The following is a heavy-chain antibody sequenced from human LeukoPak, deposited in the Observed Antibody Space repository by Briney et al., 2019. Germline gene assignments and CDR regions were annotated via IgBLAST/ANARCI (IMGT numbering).Heavy chain of an antibody. D-gene: IGHD1-26*01. CDR2: ISYDGSNK. CDR3: AKNGGYGPAYYFDY. J-gene: IGHJ4*02. Sequence: GGSLRLSCAASGFTFSSYAMHWVRQAPGKGLEWVAVISYDGSNKYYADSVKGRFTISRDNSKNTLYLQMNSLRAEDTAVYYCAKNGGYGPAYYFDYWGQGTLVTVS. V-gene: IGHV3-30-3*02. CDR1: GFTFSSYA.